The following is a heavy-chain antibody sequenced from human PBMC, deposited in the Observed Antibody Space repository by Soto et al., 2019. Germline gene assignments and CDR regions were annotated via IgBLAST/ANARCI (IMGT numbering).Heavy chain of an antibody. Sequence: SETLSLTCAVYGGSFSGYYWSWIRQPPGKGLEWIGEINHSGSTNYNPSLKSRVTISVDTSKNQFSLKLSSVTAADTAVYYCVIQLWLHYYYGMDVWGQGTTVTVSS. J-gene: IGHJ6*02. CDR2: INHSGST. CDR1: GGSFSGYY. V-gene: IGHV4-34*01. D-gene: IGHD5-18*01. CDR3: VIQLWLHYYYGMDV.